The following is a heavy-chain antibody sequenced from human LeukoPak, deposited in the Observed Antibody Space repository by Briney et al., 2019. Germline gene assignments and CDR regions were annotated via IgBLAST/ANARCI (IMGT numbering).Heavy chain of an antibody. J-gene: IGHJ4*02. CDR3: AKHQDWTVTVPDY. CDR1: GFTFRSYA. V-gene: IGHV3-23*01. D-gene: IGHD4-17*01. CDR2: ISGSGVDT. Sequence: GGSLRLSCAASGFTFRSYAMSWVRQAPGKGLEWVSTISGSGVDTDYADSVKDRFPISRDNSRNTLYLQMNSLRAEDTAVYYCAKHQDWTVTVPDYWGQGTLVTVSS.